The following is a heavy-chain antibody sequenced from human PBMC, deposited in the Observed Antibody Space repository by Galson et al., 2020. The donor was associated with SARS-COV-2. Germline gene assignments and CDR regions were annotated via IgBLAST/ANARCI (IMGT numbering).Heavy chain of an antibody. V-gene: IGHV3-30*04. CDR3: ARDPTLDSSGYYYFVYYFDY. Sequence: QAGGSLRLSCAASGFTFSSYAMHWVRQAPGKGLEWVAVISYDGSNKYYADSVKGRFTISRDNSKNTLYLQMNSLRAEDTAVYYCARDPTLDSSGYYYFVYYFDYWGQGTLVTVSS. CDR1: GFTFSSYA. J-gene: IGHJ4*02. D-gene: IGHD3-22*01. CDR2: ISYDGSNK.